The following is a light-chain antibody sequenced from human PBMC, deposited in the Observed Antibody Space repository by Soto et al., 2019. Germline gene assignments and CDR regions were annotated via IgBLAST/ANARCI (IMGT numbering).Light chain of an antibody. CDR2: GNS. CDR3: QSYDSSLSGFYV. J-gene: IGLJ1*01. Sequence: QPVLTQPPSVSGAPGQRVTISCTGSSSNIGAGYDVHWYQQLPGTAPKLLIYGNSNRPSGVPDRFSGSKSGTSASLAITGLQAEDEADYCCQSYDSSLSGFYVFGTGTKLTVL. V-gene: IGLV1-40*01. CDR1: SSNIGAGYD.